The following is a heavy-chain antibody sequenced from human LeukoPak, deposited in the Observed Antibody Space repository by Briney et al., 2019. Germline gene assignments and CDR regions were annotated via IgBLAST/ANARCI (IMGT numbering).Heavy chain of an antibody. D-gene: IGHD3-22*01. J-gene: IGHJ4*02. CDR2: IYYSGST. Sequence: SETLSLTCTVSGGSISSSSYYWGWIRQPPGKGLEWIGSIYYSGSTYYNPSLKSRVTISVDTSKNQFSLKLSSVTAADTAVYYCARGPAYYYDSSGYFSRGYLDYWGQGTLVTVSS. CDR1: GGSISSSSYY. V-gene: IGHV4-39*01. CDR3: ARGPAYYYDSSGYFSRGYLDY.